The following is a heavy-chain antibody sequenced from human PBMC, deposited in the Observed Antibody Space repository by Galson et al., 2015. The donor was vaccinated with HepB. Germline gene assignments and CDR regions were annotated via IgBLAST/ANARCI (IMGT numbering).Heavy chain of an antibody. D-gene: IGHD2-2*01. CDR2: INVGNGNI. V-gene: IGHV1-3*01. CDR1: GYTFSRYA. CDR3: ARESVVVPAATPYYFDY. J-gene: IGHJ4*02. Sequence: SCKASGYTFSRYAIHWVRQAPGQRLEWMGWINVGNGNIKYSQKFQGRVTITRDTSASTAYMELRSLRFEDTAVYYCARESVVVPAATPYYFDYWGQGTLVTVSS.